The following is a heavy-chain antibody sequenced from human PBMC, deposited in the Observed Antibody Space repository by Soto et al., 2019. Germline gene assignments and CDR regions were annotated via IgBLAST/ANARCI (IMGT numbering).Heavy chain of an antibody. J-gene: IGHJ5*02. D-gene: IGHD3-10*01. CDR1: GFTVSSSH. V-gene: IGHV3-53*01. CDR3: ARLGPYGSESYSFRYNRFDP. CDR2: IYSGGSS. Sequence: PGGSLRLSCTTSGFTVSSSHMTWVRQAPGKGLEWVSVIYSGGSSYYAVSVQGRFTISRDNSKNTVYLQMNSLRGEDTAMYYCARLGPYGSESYSFRYNRFDPWGQGTQVTVPQ.